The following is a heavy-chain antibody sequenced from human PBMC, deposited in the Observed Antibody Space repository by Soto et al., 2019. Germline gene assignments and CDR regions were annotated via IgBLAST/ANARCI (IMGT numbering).Heavy chain of an antibody. Sequence: ASVKVSCKASGYTFTSYGISWVRQAPGQGLEWMGWISAYNGNTNYAQKLQGRVTMTTDTSTSTAYMELRSLRSDDTAVYYCARERSYVGPDAFDIWGPGTMVTVSS. CDR1: GYTFTSYG. V-gene: IGHV1-18*01. J-gene: IGHJ3*02. CDR2: ISAYNGNT. D-gene: IGHD2-15*01. CDR3: ARERSYVGPDAFDI.